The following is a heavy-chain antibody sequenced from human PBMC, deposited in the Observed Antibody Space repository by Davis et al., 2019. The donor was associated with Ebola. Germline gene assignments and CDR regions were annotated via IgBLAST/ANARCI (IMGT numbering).Heavy chain of an antibody. D-gene: IGHD6-19*01. CDR3: ASSSGWYRPFDY. J-gene: IGHJ4*02. CDR1: GFTFSSYG. CDR2: ISYDGSNK. Sequence: GESLKISCAASGFTFSSYGMHWVRQAPGKGLEWVAVISYDGSNKYYADSVKGRFTISRDNSKNTLYLQMNSLRAEDTAVYYCASSSGWYRPFDYWGQGTLVTVSS. V-gene: IGHV3-30*03.